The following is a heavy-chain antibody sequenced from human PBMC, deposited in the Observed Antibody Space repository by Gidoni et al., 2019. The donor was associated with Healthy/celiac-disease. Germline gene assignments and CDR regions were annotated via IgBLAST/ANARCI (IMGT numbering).Heavy chain of an antibody. CDR2: ISYDGSNK. J-gene: IGHJ3*02. D-gene: IGHD2-2*02. Sequence: QVQLVESGGGVVQPGRSLRLSCAASGFTFISYAMPWVRQAPGKGLAWVEVISYDGSNKYYADSVKGRFTISRDNSKNTLYLQMNSLRAEDTAVYYCARDLSVVVPAAIPGAFDIWGQGTMVTVSS. CDR3: ARDLSVVVPAAIPGAFDI. CDR1: GFTFISYA. V-gene: IGHV3-30-3*01.